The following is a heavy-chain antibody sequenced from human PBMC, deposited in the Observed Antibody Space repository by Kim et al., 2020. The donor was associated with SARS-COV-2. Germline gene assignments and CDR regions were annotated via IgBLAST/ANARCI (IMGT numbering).Heavy chain of an antibody. Sequence: SDGTSIQYADSVNGRFTISRDNAKKSLSLQMNSLTPEDTAVYYCVREPNYWGQGTLVTVSS. CDR3: VREPNY. V-gene: IGHV3-11*01. CDR2: SDGTSI. J-gene: IGHJ4*02.